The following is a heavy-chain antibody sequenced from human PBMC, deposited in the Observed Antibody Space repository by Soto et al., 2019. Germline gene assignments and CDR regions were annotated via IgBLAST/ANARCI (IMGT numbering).Heavy chain of an antibody. V-gene: IGHV3-23*01. J-gene: IGHJ4*02. D-gene: IGHD3-3*02. CDR1: GFTFSSYA. CDR2: ISGSGGST. Sequence: GGSLRLSCAASGFTFSSYAMSWVRQTPGKGLEWVSAISGSGGSTYYADSVKGRFTISRDNSKNTLYLQMNSLRAEDTAVYYCSRDWHHFWSGYFYYWGQGTLVTVSS. CDR3: SRDWHHFWSGYFYY.